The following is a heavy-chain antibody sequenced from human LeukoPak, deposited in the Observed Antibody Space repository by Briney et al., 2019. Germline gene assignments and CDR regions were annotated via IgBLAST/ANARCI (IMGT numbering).Heavy chain of an antibody. V-gene: IGHV1-18*01. Sequence: ASVKASCKASRSTLPHSGISWVRQAPCHSLEGMGWISTYNGDTNSTHKLQGSVTMTTDTPTNTAYMGLRSLRSDDTGVYYFASDHFSMEATCTRYWGQGTLVTVSS. CDR1: RSTLPHSG. CDR2: ISTYNGDT. CDR3: ASDHFSMEATCTRY. D-gene: IGHD1-1*01. J-gene: IGHJ4*02.